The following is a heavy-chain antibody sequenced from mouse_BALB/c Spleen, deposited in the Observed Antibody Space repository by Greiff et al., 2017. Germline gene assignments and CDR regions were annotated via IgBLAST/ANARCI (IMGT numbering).Heavy chain of an antibody. V-gene: IGHV3-2*02. D-gene: IGHD1-1*02. CDR1: GYSITSDYA. CDR3: ARRYYPYAMDY. J-gene: IGHJ4*01. CDR2: ISYSGST. Sequence: DVKLQESGPGLVKPSQSLSLTCTVTGYSITSDYAWNWIRQFPGNKLEWMGYISYSGSTSYNPSLKSRISITRDTSKNQFFLQLNSVTTEDTATYYCARRYYPYAMDYWGQGTSVTVSS.